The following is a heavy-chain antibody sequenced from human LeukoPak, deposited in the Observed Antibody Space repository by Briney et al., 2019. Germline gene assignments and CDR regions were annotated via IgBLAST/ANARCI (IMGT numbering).Heavy chain of an antibody. D-gene: IGHD3-10*01. J-gene: IGHJ3*02. CDR1: GFTFSSYA. V-gene: IGHV3-23*01. CDR2: ISGSGGST. CDR3: AKSYGSGSDDAFDI. Sequence: GGSLRLSCAASGFTFSSYAMGWVGQAPGKGWEWVSAISGSGGSTYYADSGKGRFTISRDNSKNTLYLQMNSLRAEDTAVYYCAKSYGSGSDDAFDIWGQGTMVTVSS.